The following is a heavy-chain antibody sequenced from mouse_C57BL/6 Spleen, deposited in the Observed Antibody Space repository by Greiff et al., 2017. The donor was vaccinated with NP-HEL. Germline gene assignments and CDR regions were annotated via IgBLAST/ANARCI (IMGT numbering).Heavy chain of an antibody. CDR2: IYPGDGDT. Sequence: QVQLKESGPELVKPGASVKISCKASGYAFSSSWMNWVKQRPGTGLEWIGRIYPGDGDTNYNGKFKGKATLTADKSSSTAYMQLSSLTSEDSAVYFCARWGYDGVDYWGQGTTLTVSS. CDR1: GYAFSSSW. J-gene: IGHJ2*01. D-gene: IGHD2-3*01. V-gene: IGHV1-82*01. CDR3: ARWGYDGVDY.